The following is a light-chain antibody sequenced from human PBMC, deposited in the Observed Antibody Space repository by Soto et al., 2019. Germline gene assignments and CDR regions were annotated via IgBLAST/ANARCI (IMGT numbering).Light chain of an antibody. Sequence: IEVTQSPSSLAASLGDRVTITCRASQTIGTYVNWYRQKSGAAPELLIYDASTLQSGVPSRFRGGASGTDFTLTISSLQLDDFATYYCQQSYNTPLTFGQGPKVEIK. J-gene: IGKJ1*01. V-gene: IGKV1-39*01. CDR1: QTIGTY. CDR2: DAS. CDR3: QQSYNTPLT.